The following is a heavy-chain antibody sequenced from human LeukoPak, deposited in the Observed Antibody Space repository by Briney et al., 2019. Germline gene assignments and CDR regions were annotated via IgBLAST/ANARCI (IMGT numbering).Heavy chain of an antibody. CDR2: INSDGTSP. CDR3: SRGYSGGFDY. D-gene: IGHD2-15*01. V-gene: IGHV3-74*01. CDR1: GFTFSSYW. J-gene: IGHJ4*02. Sequence: PGGSLRLSCAASGFTFSSYWMHWVRQAPGKGLLWVSGINSDGTSPIYADSVKGRFTISRDNAKKTLYLQMNSLRAEDTAVYYCSRGYSGGFDYWGQGTLVTVSS.